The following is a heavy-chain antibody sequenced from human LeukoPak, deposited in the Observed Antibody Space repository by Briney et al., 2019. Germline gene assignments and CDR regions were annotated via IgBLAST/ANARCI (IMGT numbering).Heavy chain of an antibody. CDR3: ARDQFLEWLLTDY. Sequence: PGGSLRLSCAASGFTFSSYWMSWVRQAPGKGLEWVANIKQDGSEKYYVDSVKGRFTISRDNAKNSLYLQMNSLRAEDTAVYYCARDQFLEWLLTDYWGQGTLVTVSS. CDR1: GFTFSSYW. V-gene: IGHV3-7*01. D-gene: IGHD3-3*01. CDR2: IKQDGSEK. J-gene: IGHJ4*02.